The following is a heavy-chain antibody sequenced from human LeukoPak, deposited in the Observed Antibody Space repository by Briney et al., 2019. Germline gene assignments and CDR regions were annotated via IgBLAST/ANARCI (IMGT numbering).Heavy chain of an antibody. D-gene: IGHD2-8*01. CDR1: SGSISSPPYY. CDR2: IYSSGIF. CDR3: ARGPGSATKEAFDI. J-gene: IGHJ3*02. V-gene: IGHV4-61*02. Sequence: SHTLSLTCTVSSGSISSPPYYWSWIRQPPGKEVEWIGRIYSSGIFDYNPSLKSRVTLSIDTSKNSFSLSLSSVTATDTAVYYCARGPGSATKEAFDIWGQGTMVTVSS.